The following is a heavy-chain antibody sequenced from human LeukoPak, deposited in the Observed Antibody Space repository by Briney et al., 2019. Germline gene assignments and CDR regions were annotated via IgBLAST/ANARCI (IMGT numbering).Heavy chain of an antibody. CDR2: IIPIFGTA. D-gene: IGHD2-15*01. V-gene: IGHV1-69*06. Sequence: SVKVSCKASGGTFSSYSISWVRQAPGQGLEWMGGIIPIFGTANYAQKFQGRVTITADKSTSTAYMELSSLRSEDTAVYYCATTGYCSGGSCYGEYYYGMDVWGKGTTVTVSS. CDR1: GGTFSSYS. J-gene: IGHJ6*04. CDR3: ATTGYCSGGSCYGEYYYGMDV.